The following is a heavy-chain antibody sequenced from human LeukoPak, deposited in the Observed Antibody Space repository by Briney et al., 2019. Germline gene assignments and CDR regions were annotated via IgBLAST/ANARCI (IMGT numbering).Heavy chain of an antibody. Sequence: GGSLRLSCAASGFTFDDYAMHWVRQAPGKGLEWVSGISWNSGSIGYADSVKGRFTISRDNAKNSLYLQMNSLRAEDMALYYCAKGIAVAASGDFDYWGQGTLVTVSS. CDR1: GFTFDDYA. CDR2: ISWNSGSI. CDR3: AKGIAVAASGDFDY. J-gene: IGHJ4*02. V-gene: IGHV3-9*03. D-gene: IGHD6-19*01.